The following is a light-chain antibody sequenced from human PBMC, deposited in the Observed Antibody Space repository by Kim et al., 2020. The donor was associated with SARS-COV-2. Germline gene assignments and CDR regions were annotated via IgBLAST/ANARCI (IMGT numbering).Light chain of an antibody. V-gene: IGKV3D-15*01. CDR2: GAS. J-gene: IGKJ1*01. CDR1: QSISNK. CDR3: QQKHDFPET. Sequence: EIVMTQSPATLSVSPGERATLTCRASQSISNKLAWYQHKPGQAPRLLIYGASTRATGVPARFSGSGSGTAFTLTISSLQSEDFAIYYCQQKHDFPETFGPGTKVDIK.